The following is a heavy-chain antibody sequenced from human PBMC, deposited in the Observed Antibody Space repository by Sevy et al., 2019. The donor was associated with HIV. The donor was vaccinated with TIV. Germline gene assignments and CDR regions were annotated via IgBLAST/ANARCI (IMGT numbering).Heavy chain of an antibody. CDR2: IIPMFGTA. V-gene: IGHV1-69*13. CDR1: GGTFSSDA. D-gene: IGHD2-15*01. J-gene: IGHJ6*02. CDR3: ARGRRLSGGNDYYYYYGMDV. Sequence: ASVKVSCKASGGTFSSDAISWVRQAPGQGLEWMGGIIPMFGTANYAQKFQRRVTITADESTGTAYMDRSSLRSEDTAVYYCARGRRLSGGNDYYYYYGMDVWGQGTTVTVSS.